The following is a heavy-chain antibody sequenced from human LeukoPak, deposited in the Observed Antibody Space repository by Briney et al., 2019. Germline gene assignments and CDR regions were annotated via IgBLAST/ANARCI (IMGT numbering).Heavy chain of an antibody. V-gene: IGHV1-18*01. CDR3: ARDPLFDY. CDR2: ISAYNGNT. CDR1: GYTFTNYG. Sequence: EASVKVSCKASGYTFTNYGINWVRQAPGQGLEWMGWISAYNGNTNYAQTLQDRVTMTTDTSTSTAYMELRSLRADDTAVYYCARDPLFDYWGQGTLVTVSS. J-gene: IGHJ4*02.